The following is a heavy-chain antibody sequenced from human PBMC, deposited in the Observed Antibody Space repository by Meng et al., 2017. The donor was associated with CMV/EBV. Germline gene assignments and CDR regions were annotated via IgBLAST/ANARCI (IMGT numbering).Heavy chain of an antibody. J-gene: IGHJ4*02. V-gene: IGHV3-30-3*01. D-gene: IGHD6-13*01. CDR1: GFTFSSYA. Sequence: GESLKISCAASGFTFSSYAMHWVRQAPGKGLEWVAVISYDGSNKYYADSVKGRFTISRDNSKNTLYLQMNSLRAEDTAVYYCARDRVYSSSWYGGFDYWGQGTLVTVSS. CDR3: ARDRVYSSSWYGGFDY. CDR2: ISYDGSNK.